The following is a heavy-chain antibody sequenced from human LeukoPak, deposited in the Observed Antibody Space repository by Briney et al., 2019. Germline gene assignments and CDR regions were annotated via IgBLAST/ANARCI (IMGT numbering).Heavy chain of an antibody. J-gene: IGHJ4*02. CDR1: GLTVSSNY. V-gene: IGHV3-53*01. CDR3: ARGAAGNFLDY. D-gene: IGHD6-25*01. Sequence: GGSLRLSCAASGLTVSSNYMTWVRQAQGKGLEWVSIIYSGGTTHYADSVKGRFTISRDNSKNTLYLQMNSLRAEDTAVYYCARGAAGNFLDYWGQGTLVTVSS. CDR2: IYSGGTT.